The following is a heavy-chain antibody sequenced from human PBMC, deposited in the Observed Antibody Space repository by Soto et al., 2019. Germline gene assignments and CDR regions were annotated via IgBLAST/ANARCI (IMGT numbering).Heavy chain of an antibody. Sequence: QVQLVESGGGVVQPGRSLRLSCAASGFTFSSYGMNWVRQAPGKGLEWVAVMWYDGSNKYYADSVKGRFTISRDNSKNTLYLQMNSLRAEDTAVYYCARTKAVAAKTQYYFDYWGQGTLVTVSS. D-gene: IGHD6-19*01. CDR3: ARTKAVAAKTQYYFDY. CDR2: MWYDGSNK. V-gene: IGHV3-33*01. CDR1: GFTFSSYG. J-gene: IGHJ4*02.